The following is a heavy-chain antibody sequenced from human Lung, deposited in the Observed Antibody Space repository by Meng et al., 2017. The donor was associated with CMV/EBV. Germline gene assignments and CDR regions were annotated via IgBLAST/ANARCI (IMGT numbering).Heavy chain of an antibody. J-gene: IGHJ4*02. D-gene: IGHD1-7*01. CDR1: GFTFDDYG. CDR2: INRNGGSK. V-gene: IGHV3-20*04. CDR3: ARRRELFYFDY. Sequence: GGSXRLSCAASGFTFDDYGMAWVRQAPGKGLEWVSGINRNGGSKGYVDSVKGRFTISRDNAKNSLHLQMNSLRAEDTAFYYCARRRELFYFDYWGQGTLVTVSS.